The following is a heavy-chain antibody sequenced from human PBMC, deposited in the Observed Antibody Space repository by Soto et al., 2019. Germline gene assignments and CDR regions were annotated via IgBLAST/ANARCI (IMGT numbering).Heavy chain of an antibody. Sequence: EVQLVESGGGLVQPGGSLKLSCAASGFTFSGSAMHWVRQASGKGLEWVGRIRSKANSYATAHAASAKGRFTISRDDSKNTAYLQMNSLKTEDTAVYYCTPFEGNWGQGTLVTVSS. CDR1: GFTFSGSA. CDR2: IRSKANSYAT. J-gene: IGHJ4*02. V-gene: IGHV3-73*02. CDR3: TPFEGN. D-gene: IGHD3-9*01.